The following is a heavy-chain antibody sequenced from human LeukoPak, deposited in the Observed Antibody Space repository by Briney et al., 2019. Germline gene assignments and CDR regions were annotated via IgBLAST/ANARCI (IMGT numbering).Heavy chain of an antibody. J-gene: IGHJ4*02. Sequence: PSETLSLTCTVSGGSISSYYWSWIRQPPGKGLEWIGYIYYSGSTNYNPSLKSRVTISVDTSKNQFSLKLSSVTAAGTAVYYCATYGDYSDYYFDYWGQGTLVTVSS. CDR2: IYYSGST. CDR1: GGSISSYY. CDR3: ATYGDYSDYYFDY. D-gene: IGHD4-17*01. V-gene: IGHV4-59*01.